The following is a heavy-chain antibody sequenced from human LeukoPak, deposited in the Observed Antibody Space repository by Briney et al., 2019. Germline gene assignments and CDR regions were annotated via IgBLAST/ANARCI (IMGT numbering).Heavy chain of an antibody. CDR1: GFTFDDYA. Sequence: GGSLRLSCAASGFTFDDYAMHWVRQAPGKGLEWASGISWNSGSIGYADSVKGRFTISRDNAKNSLYLQMNSLRAEDMALYYCAKGSYYYDSSGYGVAFDIWGQGTMVTVSS. CDR2: ISWNSGSI. V-gene: IGHV3-9*03. CDR3: AKGSYYYDSSGYGVAFDI. D-gene: IGHD3-22*01. J-gene: IGHJ3*02.